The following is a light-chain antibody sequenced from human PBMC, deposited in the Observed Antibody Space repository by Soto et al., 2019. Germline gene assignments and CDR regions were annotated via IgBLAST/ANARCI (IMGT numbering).Light chain of an antibody. V-gene: IGKV1-5*03. Sequence: DIQMTQSPSTLSASVGDTVTITCRASQSVDKWLAWYQQKPGRAPKLLIYKASTLEGGVPSRFGGSGPGTEFTLTISNLQPDDFATYYCQQYDTSSRAFGQGTTVEVK. J-gene: IGKJ1*01. CDR2: KAS. CDR1: QSVDKW. CDR3: QQYDTSSRA.